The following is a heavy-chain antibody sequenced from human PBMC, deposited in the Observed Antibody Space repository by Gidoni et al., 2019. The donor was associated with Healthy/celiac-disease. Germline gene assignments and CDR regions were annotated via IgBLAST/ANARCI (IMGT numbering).Heavy chain of an antibody. CDR2: IWYDGSNN. V-gene: IGHV3-33*01. CDR1: GFTFSSYG. J-gene: IGHJ6*02. Sequence: QVQLVESGGGVVQPGRSLRLSCEASGFTFSSYGMHWVRQAQGKGLEWVAVIWYDGSNNYYADSVQGRFTISRDNSKNPLYLQMNSLSAEDTAVYYCARDLAAMALSGMDVWGQGTTVTVSS. CDR3: ARDLAAMALSGMDV. D-gene: IGHD2-2*01.